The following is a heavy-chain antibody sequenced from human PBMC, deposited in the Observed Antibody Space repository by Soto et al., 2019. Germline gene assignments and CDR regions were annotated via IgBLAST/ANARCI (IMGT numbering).Heavy chain of an antibody. J-gene: IGHJ2*01. CDR2: IYYSGST. CDR3: ARDVEMPTTRGYFAL. Sequence: QVQLQESGPGLVKPSETLSLTCTVSGGSISSYYWSWIRQPPGKGLEWIGYIYYSGSTNYNPSLKSRVNISVDTSKNQFSLKLSSVTAADTAVYYCARDVEMPTTRGYFALWGRGTLVPVSS. CDR1: GGSISSYY. V-gene: IGHV4-59*01. D-gene: IGHD1-1*01.